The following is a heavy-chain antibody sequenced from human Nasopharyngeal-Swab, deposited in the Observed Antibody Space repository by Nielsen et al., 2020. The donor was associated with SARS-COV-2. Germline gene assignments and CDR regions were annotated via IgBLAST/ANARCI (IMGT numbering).Heavy chain of an antibody. CDR1: GFTFSSYW. CDR2: INSDGSST. V-gene: IGHV3-74*01. J-gene: IGHJ4*02. CDR3: ARGDWTGTTPFDY. D-gene: IGHD1-7*01. Sequence: GESLKISCAASGFTFSSYWMHWVRQAPGKGLVWVSRINSDGSSTSYADSVKGRFTISSDNAKNTLYLQMNSLRAEDTAVYYCARGDWTGTTPFDYWGQGTLVTVSS.